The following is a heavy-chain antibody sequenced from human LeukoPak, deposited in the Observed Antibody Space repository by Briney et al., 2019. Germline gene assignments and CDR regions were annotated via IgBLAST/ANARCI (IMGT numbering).Heavy chain of an antibody. D-gene: IGHD4-17*01. J-gene: IGHJ6*02. CDR2: IYSGGTT. V-gene: IGHV3-53*01. CDR1: GITVSSNY. Sequence: GGSLRLSCAASGITVSSNYMSWVRQPPGKGVEWGSLIYSGGTTYYADSVQGRFTISRDNSKNTVYLQMNSLRVEDTAVYYCARDPRTTGKSNYGMDVWGQGTTVTVSS. CDR3: ARDPRTTGKSNYGMDV.